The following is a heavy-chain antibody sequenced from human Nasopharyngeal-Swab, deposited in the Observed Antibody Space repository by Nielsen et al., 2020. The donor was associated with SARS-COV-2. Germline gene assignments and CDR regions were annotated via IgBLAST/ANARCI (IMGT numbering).Heavy chain of an antibody. CDR3: ARDPSSSGWYSY. CDR2: ISSSSSYI. V-gene: IGHV3-21*01. D-gene: IGHD6-19*01. CDR1: GFTFSSYS. J-gene: IGHJ4*02. Sequence: GGSLRLSCAASGFTFSSYSMNWVRQAPGKGLEWVSSISSSSSYIYYADSVKGRFTISRDNAKNSLYLQMNSLRAGDTAVYYCARDPSSSGWYSYWGQGTLVTVSS.